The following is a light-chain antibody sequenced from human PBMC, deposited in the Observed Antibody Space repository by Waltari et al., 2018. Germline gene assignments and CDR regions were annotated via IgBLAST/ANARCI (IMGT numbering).Light chain of an antibody. V-gene: IGKV3D-15*01. CDR2: AAS. CDR3: QQYNKRPYI. CDR1: QSVSRN. J-gene: IGKJ2*01. Sequence: EIVLTQSPATLSVSPGDRVTLSCGASQSVSRNLAWYQQRPGQAPRFLIYAASSRATGIPARFSGSGSWTEFILTISSLQSEDFAVYYCQQYNKRPYIFGQGTKVEIK.